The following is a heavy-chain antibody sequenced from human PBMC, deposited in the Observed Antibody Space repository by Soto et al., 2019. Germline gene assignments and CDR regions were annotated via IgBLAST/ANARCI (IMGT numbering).Heavy chain of an antibody. J-gene: IGHJ6*02. V-gene: IGHV4-61*01. CDR2: IYYSGST. Sequence: SETLSLTCTVSGGSVSSGSYYWSWIRQPPGKGLEWIGYIYYSGSTNYNPSLKSRVTISVDTSKNQFSLKLSSVTAADTAVYYCARGIEGWYQGRYYYGMDVWGQETTVTVPS. D-gene: IGHD6-19*01. CDR1: GGSVSSGSYY. CDR3: ARGIEGWYQGRYYYGMDV.